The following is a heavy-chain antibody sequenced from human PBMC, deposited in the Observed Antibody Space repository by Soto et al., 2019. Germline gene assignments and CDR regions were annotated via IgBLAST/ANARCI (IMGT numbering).Heavy chain of an antibody. D-gene: IGHD4-17*01. CDR2: IYYSGST. Sequence: PPETLSLTCTVSGGSISSGDYYWSWIRQPPGKGLEWIGYIYYSGSTYYNPSLKSRVTISVDTSKNQFSLKLSSVTAADTAVYYCARSAVTPYYYYGMDVWGQGTTVTVSS. V-gene: IGHV4-30-4*01. J-gene: IGHJ6*02. CDR1: GGSISSGDYY. CDR3: ARSAVTPYYYYGMDV.